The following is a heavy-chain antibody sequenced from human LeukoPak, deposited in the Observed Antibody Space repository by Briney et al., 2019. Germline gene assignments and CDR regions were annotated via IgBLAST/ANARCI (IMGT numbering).Heavy chain of an antibody. V-gene: IGHV3-53*01. Sequence: GGSLRLSCAASGFTVGNNYMNWVCQAPGKGLEWISLIYGGGRTNYPDSVKGRFTISRDNSKNTLYLQMNNVRAEDTAVYYCARGGAAAASGTWAWGQGTLVTVSS. CDR3: ARGGAAAASGTWA. CDR2: IYGGGRT. CDR1: GFTVGNNY. J-gene: IGHJ5*02. D-gene: IGHD6-13*01.